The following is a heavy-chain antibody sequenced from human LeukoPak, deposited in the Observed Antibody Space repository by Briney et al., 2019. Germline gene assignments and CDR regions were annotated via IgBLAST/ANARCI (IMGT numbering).Heavy chain of an antibody. J-gene: IGHJ3*02. D-gene: IGHD5-24*01. Sequence: GGSLRLSCVGSGFTFSSYWVNWVRQSPGKGLEWVANIKPDGSDKYYVDSAGGRFTVSRDNAKNSAFLQMNSLRAEDTAIYYCATISAQTFDIWGQGTLVSVSS. CDR3: ATISAQTFDI. CDR1: GFTFSSYW. CDR2: IKPDGSDK. V-gene: IGHV3-7*01.